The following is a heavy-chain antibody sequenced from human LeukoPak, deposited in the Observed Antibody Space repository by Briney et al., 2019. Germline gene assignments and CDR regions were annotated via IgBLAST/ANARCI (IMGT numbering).Heavy chain of an antibody. D-gene: IGHD6-6*01. CDR3: ARDSQRYSSSSAGGIDY. CDR2: IWYDGSNK. Sequence: PGGSLRLSCAASGFTFSSYGMHWVRQAPGKGLEWVAVIWYDGSNKYYADSVKGRFTISRDNSKNTLYLQMNSLRAEDTAVYYCARDSQRYSSSSAGGIDYWGQGTLVTVSS. V-gene: IGHV3-33*01. CDR1: GFTFSSYG. J-gene: IGHJ4*02.